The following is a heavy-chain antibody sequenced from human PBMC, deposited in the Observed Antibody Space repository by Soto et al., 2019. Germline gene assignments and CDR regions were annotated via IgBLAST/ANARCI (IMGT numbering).Heavy chain of an antibody. J-gene: IGHJ3*01. CDR3: ARRYGSAFDF. CDR2: IYYSGST. Sequence: QVQLQESGPGLVKPSETLSLTCTVSGGSISSYYWSWIRQPPGKGLEWIGYIYYSGSTNYTPSLSSLVTIPVDTSKTQFSPKLTSVTAVDTAVYYCARRYGSAFDFWGQGTMVTVSP. V-gene: IGHV4-59*01. CDR1: GGSISSYY. D-gene: IGHD3-10*01.